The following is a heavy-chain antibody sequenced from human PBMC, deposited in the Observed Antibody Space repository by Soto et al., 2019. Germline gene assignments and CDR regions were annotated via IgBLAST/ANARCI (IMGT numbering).Heavy chain of an antibody. V-gene: IGHV3-66*01. Sequence: GGSLRLSCAASGFTVSSNYMSWVRQAPGKGLEWVSVIYSGGSTYYADSVKGRFTISRDNSKNTLYLQMNSLRAEDTAVYYCARESFGVVTDDYYYGMDVWGQGTTVTVSS. CDR1: GFTVSSNY. CDR3: ARESFGVVTDDYYYGMDV. D-gene: IGHD3-3*01. J-gene: IGHJ6*02. CDR2: IYSGGST.